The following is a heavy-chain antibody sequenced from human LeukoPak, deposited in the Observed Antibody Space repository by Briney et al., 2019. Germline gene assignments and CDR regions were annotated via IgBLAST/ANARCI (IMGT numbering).Heavy chain of an antibody. CDR3: ATGGQWDLLVY. V-gene: IGHV1-24*01. CDR1: GDTLPELS. CDR2: LDPENGDM. Sequence: GASVKVSCKVSGDTLPELSTHWVRQAPGKGLEWMGGLDPENGDMIYAQKFQGRVTMTEDTSTDTAYMELSSLRSEDTAVYYCATGGQWDLLVYWGQGTLVTVSS. J-gene: IGHJ4*02. D-gene: IGHD1-26*01.